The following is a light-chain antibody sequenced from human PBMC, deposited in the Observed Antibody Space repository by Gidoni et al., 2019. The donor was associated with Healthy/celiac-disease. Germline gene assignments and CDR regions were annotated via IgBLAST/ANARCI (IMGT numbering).Light chain of an antibody. CDR1: SSDVGGYNY. CDR2: EVS. Sequence: QSALTQPPSASGSPGQSVTISCTGTSSDVGGYNYVSWYQQHPGKAPQLMIYEVSKRPSGVPDRFSGSKSGNTASLTVSELQAEDEADYYCSSYAGSNNLGVFGTGTKVTVL. V-gene: IGLV2-8*01. J-gene: IGLJ1*01. CDR3: SSYAGSNNLGV.